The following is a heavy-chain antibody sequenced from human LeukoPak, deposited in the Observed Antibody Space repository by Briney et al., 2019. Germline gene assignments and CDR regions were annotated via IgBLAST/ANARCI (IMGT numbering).Heavy chain of an antibody. CDR2: IHNSGRT. V-gene: IGHV4-59*08. D-gene: IGHD1-14*01. Sequence: AVTLSLTCSVSGGSVSSYYWSWIRQSPGKGLEWIGYIHNSGRTNYNPSLKSRVTGFVDTSKNQVSLRLSSVTAADTAVYYCARHGTISSVSYFDYWGQGALVTVST. J-gene: IGHJ4*02. CDR1: GGSVSSYY. CDR3: ARHGTISSVSYFDY.